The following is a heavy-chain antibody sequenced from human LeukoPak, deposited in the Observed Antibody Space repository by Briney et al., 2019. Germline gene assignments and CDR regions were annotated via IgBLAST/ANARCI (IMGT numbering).Heavy chain of an antibody. Sequence: ETLSLTCAVYGGSFSGYYWSWIRQPPGKGLEWIGEINHSGSTNYNPSLKSRVTISVDTSKNQFSLKLSSVTAADTAVYYCARVRMITFGGVIVPLPPLDYWGQGTLVTVSS. CDR1: GGSFSGYY. J-gene: IGHJ4*02. CDR3: ARVRMITFGGVIVPLPPLDY. D-gene: IGHD3-16*02. V-gene: IGHV4-34*01. CDR2: INHSGST.